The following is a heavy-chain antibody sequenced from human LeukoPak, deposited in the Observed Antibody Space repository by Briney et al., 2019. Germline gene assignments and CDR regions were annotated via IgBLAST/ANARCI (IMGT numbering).Heavy chain of an antibody. Sequence: GGSLRLSCAASGFTSDDYGMSWVRQAPGKRLEWVSGINWNGGNTGYADSVKGRFTISRDNAKNSLYLQMNSLRAEDTALYYCARVASNYDFDCWGQGTLVTVSS. CDR2: INWNGGNT. D-gene: IGHD4-11*01. V-gene: IGHV3-20*04. CDR1: GFTSDDYG. J-gene: IGHJ4*02. CDR3: ARVASNYDFDC.